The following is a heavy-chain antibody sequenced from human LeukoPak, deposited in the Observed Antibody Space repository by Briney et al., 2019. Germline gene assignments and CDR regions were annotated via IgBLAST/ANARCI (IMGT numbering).Heavy chain of an antibody. CDR1: GFTFSSYA. CDR3: ASSVRFNYYYYYYMDV. D-gene: IGHD3-16*01. J-gene: IGHJ6*03. Sequence: GGSLRLSCAASGFTFSSYAMSWVRQAPGKGLEWVSAISGSGGSTYYADSVKGRFTISRDNSKNTLYLQMNSLRAEDTAVYYCASSVRFNYYYYYYMDVWGKGTTVTVSS. CDR2: ISGSGGST. V-gene: IGHV3-23*01.